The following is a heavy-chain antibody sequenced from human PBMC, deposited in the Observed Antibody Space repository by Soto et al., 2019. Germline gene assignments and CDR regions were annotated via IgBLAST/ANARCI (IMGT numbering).Heavy chain of an antibody. CDR1: GGSFSGYY. CDR2: INHSGST. V-gene: IGHV4-34*01. J-gene: IGHJ5*02. D-gene: IGHD5-18*01. Sequence: SETLSLTCAVYGGSFSGYYWSWIRQPPGKGLEWIGEINHSGSTNYNPSLKSRVTISVDTSKNQFSLKLSSVTAADTAVYYCARGRYRMNWFDPWGQGTLVTVSS. CDR3: ARGRYRMNWFDP.